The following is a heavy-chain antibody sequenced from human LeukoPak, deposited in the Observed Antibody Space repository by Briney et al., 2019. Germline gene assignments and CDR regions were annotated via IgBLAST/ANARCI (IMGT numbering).Heavy chain of an antibody. D-gene: IGHD2-15*01. V-gene: IGHV3-30*18. CDR3: AKDRGYCSGGSCYDFDY. Sequence: GGSLRLSCAASGFTFSSNGMHWVRQAPGKGLEWVTAISYDGTNEYFADSVKGRFTISRDNSKNTLYLQMDSLRPEDTAVYYCAKDRGYCSGGSCYDFDYWGQGALVTVSS. CDR2: ISYDGTNE. CDR1: GFTFSSNG. J-gene: IGHJ4*02.